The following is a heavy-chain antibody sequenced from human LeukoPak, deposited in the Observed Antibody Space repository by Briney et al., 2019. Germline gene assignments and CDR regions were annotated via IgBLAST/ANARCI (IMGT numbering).Heavy chain of an antibody. CDR2: INHSGST. D-gene: IGHD3-10*01. CDR1: GGSFSGYY. Sequence: SETLSLTCAVYGGSFSGYYWSWIRQPPGKGLEWIGEINHSGSTNYNPSLKSRVTISVDTSKNQFSLKLSSATAADTAVYYCARLSGFGEFPYYYYYMDVWGKGTTVTVSS. CDR3: ARLSGFGEFPYYYYYMDV. V-gene: IGHV4-34*01. J-gene: IGHJ6*03.